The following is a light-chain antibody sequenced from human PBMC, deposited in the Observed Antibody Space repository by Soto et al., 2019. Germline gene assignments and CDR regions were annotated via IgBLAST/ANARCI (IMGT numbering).Light chain of an antibody. Sequence: QSALTQPASVSGSPGQSITISCTGTSSDVGGYNYVSWYQQHPGKAPKLIIYGVSTRPSGISNRFSGSKSGNTASLTISGLQAEDEADYYCSSYTSSSTLVFGTGTKVTVL. CDR1: SSDVGGYNY. CDR2: GVS. V-gene: IGLV2-14*01. J-gene: IGLJ1*01. CDR3: SSYTSSSTLV.